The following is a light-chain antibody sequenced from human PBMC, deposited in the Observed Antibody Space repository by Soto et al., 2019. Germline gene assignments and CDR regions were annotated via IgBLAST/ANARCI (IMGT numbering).Light chain of an antibody. CDR3: QQYNNWPKM. Sequence: EIVMTQSPATLSVSPGERATLSCRASQGVRRNLAWYQQKPGQSPRLLIYGASTRATGIPSRFSGSGSGTEFTLTISSLQSEDFAVYYCQQYNNWPKMFGQGTKVEIK. J-gene: IGKJ1*01. CDR1: QGVRRN. V-gene: IGKV3-15*01. CDR2: GAS.